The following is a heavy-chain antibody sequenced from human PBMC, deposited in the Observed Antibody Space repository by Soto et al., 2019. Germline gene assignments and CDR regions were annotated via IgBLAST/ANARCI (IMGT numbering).Heavy chain of an antibody. CDR1: GYNFNSYG. CDR3: AIEYYYDSSGYYDSWCMDV. D-gene: IGHD3-22*01. CDR2: ISAYNDNT. V-gene: IGHV1-18*04. J-gene: IGHJ6*02. Sequence: QVQLVQSGAEVKKPGASVKVSCKASGYNFNSYGISWVRQAPGQGLEWMGWISAYNDNTNYAQKLQDRVTMTTDTSTSTAYMELRSLRSDDTAVYDCAIEYYYDSSGYYDSWCMDVWGQGTTVTVSS.